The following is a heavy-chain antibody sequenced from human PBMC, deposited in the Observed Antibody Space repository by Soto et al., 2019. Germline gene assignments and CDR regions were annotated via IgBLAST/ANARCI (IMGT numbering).Heavy chain of an antibody. V-gene: IGHV3-9*01. CDR1: GFTFDDYA. CDR2: ISWNSGSI. Sequence: DVQLVESGGGLVQPGRSLRLSCAASGFTFDDYAMHWVRQAPGEGLEWVSGISWNSGSIGYADAVKGRFTISRDNVKNSLYLQMNRLRVEDTALYYCAKDIGPIVFAPRGGMDVWGQGTTVTVSS. J-gene: IGHJ6*02. D-gene: IGHD2-21*01. CDR3: AKDIGPIVFAPRGGMDV.